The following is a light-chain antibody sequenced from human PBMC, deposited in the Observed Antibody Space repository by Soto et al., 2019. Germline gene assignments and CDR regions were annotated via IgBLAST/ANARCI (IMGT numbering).Light chain of an antibody. J-gene: IGKJ2*01. CDR1: QSVSSSY. Sequence: EIVLTQFPGTVSLSPGERATLSCRASQSVSSSYLAWYQQKPGQAPRLLIYGASSRATGIPDRFSGSGSGTDFTLTISRLEPEDFAVYYCQQYGSSLYTFGQGTKLEIK. CDR2: GAS. CDR3: QQYGSSLYT. V-gene: IGKV3-20*01.